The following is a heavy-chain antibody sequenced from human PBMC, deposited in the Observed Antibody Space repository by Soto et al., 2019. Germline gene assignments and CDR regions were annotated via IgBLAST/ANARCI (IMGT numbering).Heavy chain of an antibody. CDR2: IYSGGST. J-gene: IGHJ4*02. Sequence: EVQLVESGGGLIQPGGSLRLSCAVSGFSVTYNYMSWVRQAPGKGLEWVSVIYSGGSTYYGDSVKGRFTISRDDSRNTLYLQRSNRRAEDPAVYHCGSYYWSGGSCYFDYWGQGTLVTVSS. D-gene: IGHD2-15*01. CDR3: GSYYWSGGSCYFDY. V-gene: IGHV3-53*01. CDR1: GFSVTYNY.